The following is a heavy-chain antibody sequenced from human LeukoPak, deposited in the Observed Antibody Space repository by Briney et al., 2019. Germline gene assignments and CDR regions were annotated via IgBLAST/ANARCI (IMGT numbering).Heavy chain of an antibody. Sequence: GGSLRLSCAASEFTFSSYGMHWVRQAPGKGLEWVSSISSSSSYIYYADSVKGRFTISRDNAKNSLYLQMNSLRAEDTAVYYCATSGYFQSYNWFDPWGQGTLVTVSS. CDR3: ATSGYFQSYNWFDP. J-gene: IGHJ5*02. D-gene: IGHD3-3*01. CDR1: EFTFSSYG. V-gene: IGHV3-21*01. CDR2: ISSSSSYI.